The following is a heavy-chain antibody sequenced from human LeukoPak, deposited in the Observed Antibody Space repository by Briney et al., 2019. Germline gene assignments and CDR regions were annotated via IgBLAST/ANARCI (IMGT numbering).Heavy chain of an antibody. V-gene: IGHV3-30-3*01. CDR3: ARAGSQSHVDAAMGFCNY. CDR1: GFTFSSYA. J-gene: IGHJ4*02. D-gene: IGHD5-18*01. Sequence: GGSLRLSCAASGFTFSSYAMHWVRQTPGKGLEWVAVISYDGSNKYYADSVKGRFTISRDNSKNTLYPQMDSLSAEDTAVYYCARAGSQSHVDAAMGFCNYWGQGTLVTVSS. CDR2: ISYDGSNK.